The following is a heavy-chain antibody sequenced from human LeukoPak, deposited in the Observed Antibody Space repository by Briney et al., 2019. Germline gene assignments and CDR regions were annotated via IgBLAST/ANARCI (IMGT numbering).Heavy chain of an antibody. CDR2: IILICGTA. V-gene: IGHV1-69*05. Sequence: SVKVSCKASGCTFSNYDINWVRQAPGQGLEWMGRIILICGTANYAQKFQGRVTITTDESTSTAYMEMSSLRSEDTAVYYCTGYEPYDAFDIWGQGTMVTVSS. CDR3: TGYEPYDAFDI. D-gene: IGHD1-14*01. CDR1: GCTFSNYD. J-gene: IGHJ3*02.